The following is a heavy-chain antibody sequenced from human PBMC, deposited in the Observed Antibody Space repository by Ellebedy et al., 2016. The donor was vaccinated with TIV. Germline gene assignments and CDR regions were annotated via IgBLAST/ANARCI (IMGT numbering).Heavy chain of an antibody. D-gene: IGHD3-3*01. CDR1: GGSISSYY. V-gene: IGHV4-34*01. Sequence: MPSETLSLTCTVSGGSISSYYWSWIRQHPGKGLEWIGEINHSGSTNYNPSLKSRVTISVDTSKNQFSLKLSSVTAADTAVYYCSSTDHLESYYFDYWGQGTLVTVSS. CDR2: INHSGST. CDR3: SSTDHLESYYFDY. J-gene: IGHJ4*02.